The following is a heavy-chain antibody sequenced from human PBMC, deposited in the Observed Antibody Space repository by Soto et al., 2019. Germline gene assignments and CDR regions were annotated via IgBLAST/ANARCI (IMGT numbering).Heavy chain of an antibody. CDR1: GFTFSSYS. CDR2: ISSSSSYI. Sequence: GGSLRLSCAASGFTFSSYSMNWVRQAPGKGLEWVSSISSSSSYIYYADSVKGRFTISRDNAKNSLYLQMNSLRAEDTAVYYCARIFGVVVNWFDPWGQGTLVTVSS. D-gene: IGHD3-3*01. V-gene: IGHV3-21*01. CDR3: ARIFGVVVNWFDP. J-gene: IGHJ5*02.